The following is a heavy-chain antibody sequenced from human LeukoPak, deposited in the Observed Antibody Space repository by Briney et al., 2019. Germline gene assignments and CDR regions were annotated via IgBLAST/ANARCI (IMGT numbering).Heavy chain of an antibody. CDR1: GYTFTTYF. V-gene: IGHV1-46*03. Sequence: ASVEVSCKALGYTFTTYFIHWVRQAPGQGLEWMGMIKPIGGDTTYAQKFQDRVTMTRDTSTSTVYMELRSLRFEDTAVYFCARGPDYSYGLLDYWGQGTPVTVTS. CDR3: ARGPDYSYGLLDY. J-gene: IGHJ4*02. D-gene: IGHD5-18*01. CDR2: IKPIGGDT.